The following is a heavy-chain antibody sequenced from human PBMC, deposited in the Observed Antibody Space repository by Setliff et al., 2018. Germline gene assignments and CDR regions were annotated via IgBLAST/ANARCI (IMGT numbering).Heavy chain of an antibody. CDR2: IKSKTDGGTT. D-gene: IGHD1-7*01. V-gene: IGHV3-15*01. J-gene: IGHJ4*02. CDR1: GFTFSNAW. CDR3: TTELGDQTSYNWNYCH. Sequence: PGGSLRLSCAASGFTFSNAWMSWVRQAPGKGLEWVGRIKSKTDGGTTDYAAPVKGRFTISRDDSKNTLYLQMNSLKTEDTAVYYCTTELGDQTSYNWNYCHWGQGTLVTVSS.